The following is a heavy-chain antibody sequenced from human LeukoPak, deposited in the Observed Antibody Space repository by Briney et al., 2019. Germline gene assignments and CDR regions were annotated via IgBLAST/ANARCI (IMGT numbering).Heavy chain of an antibody. V-gene: IGHV4-34*01. Sequence: SETLSLTCIVYGGSFSSYYWTWIRQPPGKGLEWIAEINHSGGTNYNPSLKSRVTISVDTSMNQFSLKLTSVTAADTAVYYCASSRQYTSSTWFHRFDPWGQGTLVTVSS. J-gene: IGHJ5*02. D-gene: IGHD6-13*01. CDR2: INHSGGT. CDR1: GGSFSSYY. CDR3: ASSRQYTSSTWFHRFDP.